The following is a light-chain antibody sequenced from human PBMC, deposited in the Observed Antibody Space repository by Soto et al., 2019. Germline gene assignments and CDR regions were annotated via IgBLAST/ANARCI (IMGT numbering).Light chain of an antibody. CDR2: DVD. V-gene: IGLV2-14*03. J-gene: IGLJ3*02. CDR1: PSDLGAFNY. Sequence: QSVLTQPASVSGSPGQSITISCTGTPSDLGAFNYVSWYQQHPGKAPKLLIFDVDNRPSGISDRFSGSKSATTASLTISGVQAEDEADYYCSSYTRGGTWVFGGGTKLTVL. CDR3: SSYTRGGTWV.